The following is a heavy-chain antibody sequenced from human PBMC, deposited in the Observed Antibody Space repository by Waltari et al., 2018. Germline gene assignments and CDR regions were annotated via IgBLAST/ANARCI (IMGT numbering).Heavy chain of an antibody. CDR2: IYTSGST. D-gene: IGHD2-2*01. CDR3: ARGKGVVPAAKRYFDF. V-gene: IGHV4-4*07. Sequence: QLQLQESAPGLVTPSETLPLPCTASGGSISSYYCSWIRPPAGKGLEWIGRIYTSGSTNYNPSLKSRVTMSVDTSKNQFSLKLSSVTAADTAVYYCARGKGVVPAAKRYFDFWGQGTLVTVSS. J-gene: IGHJ4*02. CDR1: GGSISSYY.